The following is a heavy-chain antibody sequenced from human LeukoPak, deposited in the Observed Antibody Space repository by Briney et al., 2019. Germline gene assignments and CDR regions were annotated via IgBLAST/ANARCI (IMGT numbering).Heavy chain of an antibody. Sequence: GGSLRLSCAASGFTFSTYWMHWVRQAPGKGLVWVSRINSDGSSTSYADSVKGRFTISRDNAKNTLYLQMNSLRAEDTAVYYCPRYNWNSVPFDYWGQGTLVTVSS. V-gene: IGHV3-74*01. CDR3: PRYNWNSVPFDY. CDR2: INSDGSST. J-gene: IGHJ4*02. CDR1: GFTFSTYW. D-gene: IGHD1-7*01.